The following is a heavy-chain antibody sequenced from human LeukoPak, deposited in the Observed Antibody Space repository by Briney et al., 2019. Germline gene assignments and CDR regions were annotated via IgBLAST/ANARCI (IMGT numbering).Heavy chain of an antibody. CDR2: INPNSGGT. Sequence: GASVKVSCKASGYTFTGYYMHWVRQAPGQGLEWMGWINPNSGGTNYAQKFRGRVTMTRDTSISTAYMELSRLRSDDTAVYYCARPPTQYNWNYAVNWFDPWGQGTLVTVSS. CDR3: ARPPTQYNWNYAVNWFDP. J-gene: IGHJ5*02. D-gene: IGHD1-7*01. V-gene: IGHV1-2*02. CDR1: GYTFTGYY.